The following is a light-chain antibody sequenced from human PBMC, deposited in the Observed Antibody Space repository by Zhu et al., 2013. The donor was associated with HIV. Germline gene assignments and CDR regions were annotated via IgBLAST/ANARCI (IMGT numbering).Light chain of an antibody. Sequence: ETFLTQSPVTLSLSPGERATLSCRASRTIDDTFLAWYQQRPGQPPRLLIYGTSQRATGIPDRFSGSGSGTELALTITSLQPDDFATYYCQQYYSYPYTFGQGTKLEIK. CDR3: QQYYSYPYT. J-gene: IGKJ2*01. CDR2: GTS. V-gene: IGKV3-20*01. CDR1: RTIDDTF.